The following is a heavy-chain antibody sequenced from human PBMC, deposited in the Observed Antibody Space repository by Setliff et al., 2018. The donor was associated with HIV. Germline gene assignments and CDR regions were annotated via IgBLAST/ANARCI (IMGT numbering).Heavy chain of an antibody. CDR1: GFIFSNYW. CDR3: VRDLPPDY. Sequence: GGSLRLSCAASGFIFSNYWMDWVRQAPGKGLEWVATIKQDGSEIFYVDSVKGRFTISRDNARASLYLEMRSLRAEDTAVYLCVRDLPPDYWGQGTLVTV. J-gene: IGHJ4*02. V-gene: IGHV3-7*03. CDR2: IKQDGSEI.